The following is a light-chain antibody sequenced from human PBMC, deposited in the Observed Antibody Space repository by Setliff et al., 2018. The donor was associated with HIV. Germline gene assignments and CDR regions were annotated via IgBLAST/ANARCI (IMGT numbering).Light chain of an antibody. CDR1: SSDIGNYNF. Sequence: QSVLTQPASVSGSPGQSITISCTGTSSDIGNYNFVSWYQQHPGKAPKLMIYEGSERPSGVSNRFSGSKSGNTASLTISGLQTEDEADYYCCSYAGRSSWVFGRGTKVTV. CDR3: CSYAGRSSWV. J-gene: IGLJ3*02. V-gene: IGLV2-23*01. CDR2: EGS.